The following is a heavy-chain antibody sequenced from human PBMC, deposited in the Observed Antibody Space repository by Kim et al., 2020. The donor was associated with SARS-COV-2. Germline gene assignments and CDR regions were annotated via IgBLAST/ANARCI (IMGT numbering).Heavy chain of an antibody. CDR1: GFTFSDFY. CDR3: ARKGRVDY. J-gene: IGHJ4*02. Sequence: GGSLRLSRAASGFTFSDFYMTWFRQAPGKGLEWISYISPSGSTIYYADSVKGRFTISRDNAKNSLYLQMNSLRAEDTAVYFCARKGRVDYWGQGTLVTV. V-gene: IGHV3-11*01. CDR2: ISPSGSTI.